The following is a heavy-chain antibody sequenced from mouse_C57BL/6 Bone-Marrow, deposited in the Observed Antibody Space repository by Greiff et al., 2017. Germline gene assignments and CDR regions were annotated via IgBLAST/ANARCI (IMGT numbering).Heavy chain of an antibody. V-gene: IGHV1-4*01. CDR1: GYTFTSYT. CDR2: INPSSGYT. Sequence: VQLQQSGAELARPGASVKMSCKASGYTFTSYTMHWVKQRPGQGLEWIGYINPSSGYTKYNQKFKDKATLTADKSSNTSYMQLSSLTSEDSAVYYGARGGDYDYGWGNWGQGTLVTVSA. D-gene: IGHD2-4*01. J-gene: IGHJ3*01. CDR3: ARGGDYDYGWGN.